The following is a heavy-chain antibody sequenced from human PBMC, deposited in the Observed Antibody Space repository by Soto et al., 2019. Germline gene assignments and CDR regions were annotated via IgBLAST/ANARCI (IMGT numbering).Heavy chain of an antibody. D-gene: IGHD3-3*01. V-gene: IGHV3-33*01. CDR3: ASEGVTIFGGVNYGMDV. Sequence: QVQLVESGGGVVQPGRSLRLSCAASGFTFSSYGMHWVRQAPGKGLEWVAVIWYDGSNKYYADSVKGRLTIYRDNSKNRLYLQMNSLRAEDTAVYYCASEGVTIFGGVNYGMDVWGQGTTVTGSS. CDR2: IWYDGSNK. J-gene: IGHJ6*02. CDR1: GFTFSSYG.